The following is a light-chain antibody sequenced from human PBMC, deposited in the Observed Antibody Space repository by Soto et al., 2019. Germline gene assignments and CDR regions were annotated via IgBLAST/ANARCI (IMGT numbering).Light chain of an antibody. CDR3: QQRST. CDR2: DAS. V-gene: IGKV3-11*01. Sequence: EIVFTHSAATLSLSPGERATLSCRASQSVNSYLAWYQQKPGQAPRLLIYDASNRATGIPARFSGSGSGTDFTLTISSLDPEDFAVYYCQQRSTFGQGTRLEIK. J-gene: IGKJ5*01. CDR1: QSVNSY.